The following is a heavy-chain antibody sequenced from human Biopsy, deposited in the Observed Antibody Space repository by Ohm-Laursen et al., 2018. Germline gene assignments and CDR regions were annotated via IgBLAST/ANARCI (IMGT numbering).Heavy chain of an antibody. CDR2: INHRGYT. J-gene: IGHJ4*01. CDR1: GGSISGYY. CDR3: ARSGQWARYYFDY. V-gene: IGHV4-34*01. D-gene: IGHD6-19*01. Sequence: GTLSLTCAVSGGSISGYYWSWIRQPPGKGLEWIGEINHRGYTDYNASLKGRVSISVDTSTNQLSLNLTSVTAADTAVFYCARSGQWARYYFDYWGHGTLVTVSP.